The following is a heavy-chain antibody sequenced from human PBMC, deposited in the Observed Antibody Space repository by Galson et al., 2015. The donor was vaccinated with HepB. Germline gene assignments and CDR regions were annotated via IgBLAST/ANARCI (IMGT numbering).Heavy chain of an antibody. CDR1: GYTFTSYG. Sequence: SVKVSCKASGYTFTSYGISWVRPAPGQGLEWMGWVSAYNGNTNYAQKLQGRVTMTTDTSTSTAYMGLRSLRSDDTAVYYCARAQPPTVTLDYWGQGTLVTVSS. J-gene: IGHJ4*02. D-gene: IGHD4-17*01. CDR2: VSAYNGNT. CDR3: ARAQPPTVTLDY. V-gene: IGHV1-18*01.